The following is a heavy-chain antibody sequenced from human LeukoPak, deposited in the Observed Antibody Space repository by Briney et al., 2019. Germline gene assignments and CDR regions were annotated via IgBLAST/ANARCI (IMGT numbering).Heavy chain of an antibody. CDR1: GYTFTGYY. CDR3: ARAGPFYSGNYLGF. Sequence: ASVTVSFKASGYTFTGYYMNWVRQAPGQGLEWMGWINPNSGDTNSAQKFQGRVTMTRDTSISTAYMELSRLTSDDTAVYYCARAGPFYSGNYLGFWGQGTLVTVSS. D-gene: IGHD1-26*01. J-gene: IGHJ4*02. V-gene: IGHV1-2*02. CDR2: INPNSGDT.